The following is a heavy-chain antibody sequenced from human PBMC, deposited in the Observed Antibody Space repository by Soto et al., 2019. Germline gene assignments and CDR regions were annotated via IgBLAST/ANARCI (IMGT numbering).Heavy chain of an antibody. J-gene: IGHJ5*02. Sequence: RQPPGKGLEWIGYRYFGGTTQSNPSLKGRAIISLDTSKNQFSLNLTSVTAADTAVYYCARIPLDDFWSGYYSWFDPWGQGTLVTVSS. V-gene: IGHV4-59*08. CDR3: ARIPLDDFWSGYYSWFDP. D-gene: IGHD3-3*01. CDR2: RYFGGTT.